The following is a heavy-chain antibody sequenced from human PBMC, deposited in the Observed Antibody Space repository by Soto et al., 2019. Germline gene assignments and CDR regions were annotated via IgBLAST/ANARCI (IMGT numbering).Heavy chain of an antibody. J-gene: IGHJ2*01. CDR1: GGSINTGDYY. CDR2: IYYSGST. CDR3: AREKSVVFGMANPYWYFDL. V-gene: IGHV4-30-4*01. Sequence: QVQLQESGPGLVKSSQTLSLTCAVSGGSINTGDYYWSWIRQPTGKGLEWIGDIYYSGSTYVNPSLKSRISMSLDTSKNQFSLKLTSVTAADTAVYYCAREKSVVFGMANPYWYFDLWGRGTLVTVSS. D-gene: IGHD3-3*01.